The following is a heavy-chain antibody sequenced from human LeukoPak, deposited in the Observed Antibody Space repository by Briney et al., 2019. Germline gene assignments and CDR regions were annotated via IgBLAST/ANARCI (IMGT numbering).Heavy chain of an antibody. J-gene: IGHJ4*02. CDR1: GGSFSGYY. CDR3: ARANYGDYGASFDY. D-gene: IGHD4-17*01. CDR2: INHSGST. V-gene: IGHV4-34*01. Sequence: SETLSLTCAVYGGSFSGYYWSWIRQPPGKGLEWIGEINHSGSTNYNPSLKSRVTISVDRSKNQFSLKLSSVTAADTAVYYCARANYGDYGASFDYWGQGTLVTVSS.